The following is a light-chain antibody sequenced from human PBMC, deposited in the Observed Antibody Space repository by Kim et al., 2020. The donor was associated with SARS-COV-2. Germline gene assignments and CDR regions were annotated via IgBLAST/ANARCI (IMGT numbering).Light chain of an antibody. V-gene: IGLV3-19*01. CDR1: SLRSYY. Sequence: SSELTQDPAVSVALGQTVRITCQGDSLRSYYATWYQQKPGQAPKVVIYGKDNRPSGVPDQFSGSSSGNTAYLTITGTQAGDEADYYCNSRDSNDYVVFGGGTKVTVL. CDR2: GKD. CDR3: NSRDSNDYVV. J-gene: IGLJ2*01.